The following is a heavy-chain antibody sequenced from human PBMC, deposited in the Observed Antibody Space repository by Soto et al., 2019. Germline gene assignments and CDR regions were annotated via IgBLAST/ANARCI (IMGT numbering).Heavy chain of an antibody. CDR3: ARDSVDSSSYNWFDP. V-gene: IGHV1-69*06. D-gene: IGHD6-13*01. CDR1: GGTFSSYA. J-gene: IGHJ5*02. Sequence: SVKVSCKASGGTFSSYAISWVRQAPGQGLEWMGGVIPIFGTANYAQKFQGRVTITADKSTSTAYMELSSLRSEDTAVYYCARDSVDSSSYNWFDPWGQGTLVTVSS. CDR2: VIPIFGTA.